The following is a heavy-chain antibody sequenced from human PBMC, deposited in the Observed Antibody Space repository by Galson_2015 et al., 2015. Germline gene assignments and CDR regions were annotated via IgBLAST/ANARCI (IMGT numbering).Heavy chain of an antibody. CDR3: VKDRSLLIAATGYFDF. V-gene: IGHV3-64D*08. CDR2: ITGNGEDT. J-gene: IGHJ4*02. CDR1: GFTFSQYP. D-gene: IGHD1-1*01. Sequence: SLRLSCAASGFTFSQYPMHWVRQAPGKGLEFVSAITGNGEDTHYAASVKARFTISRDNSKNTLYLHMRSLRPEDTAVYFCVKDRSLLIAATGYFDFWGRGTLVTVSS.